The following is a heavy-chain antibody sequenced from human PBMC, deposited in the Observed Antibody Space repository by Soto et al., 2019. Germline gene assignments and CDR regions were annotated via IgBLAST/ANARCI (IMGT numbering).Heavy chain of an antibody. J-gene: IGHJ4*02. D-gene: IGHD2-15*01. V-gene: IGHV3-74*01. CDR3: ARALGCYYRFAY. Sequence: EVQLVESGGGLVQFGGSLRLSCAASGFTFSSYWMHWVRQAPGKGLVWVSRIKGDGTNTGYADSVKGRFTISRDNVKNTLYLQMNSLRAEETAVYYCARALGCYYRFAYVGQGTLVTASS. CDR1: GFTFSSYW. CDR2: IKGDGTNT.